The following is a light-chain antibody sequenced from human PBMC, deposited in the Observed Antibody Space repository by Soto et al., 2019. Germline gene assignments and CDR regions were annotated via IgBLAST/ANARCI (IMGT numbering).Light chain of an antibody. CDR2: RSY. CDR1: SSNMGTNS. Sequence: QSVLTQPPSASGTPGQSVTISCSGGSSNMGTNSVSWYQHFPGTAPKLLISRSYQRPSGVPDRFSGSKSGTSASLAIRGLQSEDEADYYCAAWDDSLSGPVFGTGTKVTVL. CDR3: AAWDDSLSGPV. V-gene: IGLV1-44*01. J-gene: IGLJ1*01.